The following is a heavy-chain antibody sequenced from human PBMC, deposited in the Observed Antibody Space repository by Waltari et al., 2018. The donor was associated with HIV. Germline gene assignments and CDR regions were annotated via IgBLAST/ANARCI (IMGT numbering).Heavy chain of an antibody. CDR3: ASLYNYVWGSPPPFDY. J-gene: IGHJ4*02. CDR2: SNSEGSST. CDR1: GFTFSSYW. D-gene: IGHD3-16*01. V-gene: IGHV3-74*01. Sequence: EVQLVESGGGLVQPGGSLRLSCAASGFTFSSYWMHWVRQAPGKGLGWVSRSNSEGSSTNYADSVKGRFTSSRDNAKNTVYLQMNSLRAEDTALYYCASLYNYVWGSPPPFDYWGQGTLVTVSS.